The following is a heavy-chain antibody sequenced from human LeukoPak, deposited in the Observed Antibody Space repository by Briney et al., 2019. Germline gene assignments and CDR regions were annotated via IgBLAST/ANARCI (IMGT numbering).Heavy chain of an antibody. CDR1: GGSFSGYY. Sequence: SETLSLTCAVYGGSFSGYYWSWIRQPPGKGLEWIGEINHSGSTNYNPSLKSRVTISVDTSKNQFSLKLSSVTAADTAVYYCATAGGYYYDSSGYYYVRARAFDYWGQGTLVTVSS. CDR2: INHSGST. J-gene: IGHJ4*02. CDR3: ATAGGYYYDSSGYYYVRARAFDY. D-gene: IGHD3-22*01. V-gene: IGHV4-34*01.